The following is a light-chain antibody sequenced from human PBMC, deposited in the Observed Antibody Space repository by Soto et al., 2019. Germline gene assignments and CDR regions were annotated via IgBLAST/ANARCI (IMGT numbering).Light chain of an antibody. CDR2: DVS. Sequence: QSALTQPRSVSRSPGQSVTISCTGTSSDVGGYNYVSWYQQHPGKAPKLMIYDVSKRPSGVPDRFSGSKSGNTASLTISGLQAEDEADYYCCSYAGSYVVFGGGTKLTV. V-gene: IGLV2-11*01. J-gene: IGLJ2*01. CDR3: CSYAGSYVV. CDR1: SSDVGGYNY.